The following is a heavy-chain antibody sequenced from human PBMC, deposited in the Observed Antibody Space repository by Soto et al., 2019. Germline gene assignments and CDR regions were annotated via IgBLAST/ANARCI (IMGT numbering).Heavy chain of an antibody. J-gene: IGHJ5*02. CDR1: GGTFSSYT. D-gene: IGHD6-13*01. V-gene: IGHV1-69*02. CDR2: IIPILGIA. Sequence: QVQLVQSGAEVKKPGSSVKVSCKASGGTFSSYTISWVRQAPGQGLEWMGRIIPILGIATYAQKFQGRVTITSDKSTSTAYMELSSLRSEDTAVYYCARALGPPYGSSWYWFDPWGQGTLVTVSS. CDR3: ARALGPPYGSSWYWFDP.